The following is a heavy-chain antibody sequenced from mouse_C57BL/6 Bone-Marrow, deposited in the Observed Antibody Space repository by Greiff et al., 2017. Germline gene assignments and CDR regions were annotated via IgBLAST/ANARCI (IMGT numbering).Heavy chain of an antibody. Sequence: LQESGAELVRPGASVTLSCKASGYTFTDYELHWVKQTPVHGLEWIGAIDPETGGTAYNQKFKGQAILTADKSSSTAYIGLRSLTSEDSAVYYCTRVLLGPNYWGQGTTLTVSS. V-gene: IGHV1-15*01. CDR3: TRVLLGPNY. CDR1: GYTFTDYE. D-gene: IGHD4-1*01. J-gene: IGHJ2*01. CDR2: IDPETGGT.